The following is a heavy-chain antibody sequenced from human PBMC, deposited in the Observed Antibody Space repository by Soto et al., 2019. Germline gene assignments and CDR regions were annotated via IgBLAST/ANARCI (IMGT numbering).Heavy chain of an antibody. D-gene: IGHD3-10*01. CDR2: IYHSGST. J-gene: IGHJ4*02. V-gene: IGHV4-59*08. CDR3: ARQVTMVRGVIDY. Sequence: SETLSLTCTVSGGSISSYYWSWIRQPPGKGLEWIGYIYHSGSTNYNPSLKSRVTISVDTSKNQFSLKLSSVTAADTAVYYCARQVTMVRGVIDYWGQGTLVTVSS. CDR1: GGSISSYY.